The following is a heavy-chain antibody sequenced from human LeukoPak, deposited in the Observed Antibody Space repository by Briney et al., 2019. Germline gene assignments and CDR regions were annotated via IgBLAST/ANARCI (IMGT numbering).Heavy chain of an antibody. D-gene: IGHD1-1*01. V-gene: IGHV3-23*01. CDR2: TTGSGRT. Sequence: PGGSLRLSCAASGFTFSTYTMCWVRQAPGKGLEWVSGTTGSGRTYHAESVKDRFTISRDNSKNTLYMQMNSLRVEDAAMYFCAKGLEVESRLDLWGRGTLVTVSS. J-gene: IGHJ5*02. CDR3: AKGLEVESRLDL. CDR1: GFTFSTYT.